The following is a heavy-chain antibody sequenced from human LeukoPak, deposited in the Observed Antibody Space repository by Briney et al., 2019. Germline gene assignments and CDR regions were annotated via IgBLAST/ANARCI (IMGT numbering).Heavy chain of an antibody. Sequence: PSETLSLTCTVSGGSISSSNYYWGWIRQPPGKGLEWIGYIYHSGSTNYNPSLKSRVTISVDTSKNQFSLKLSSVTAADTAVYYCARLETSSGSLSYFDYWGQGTLVTVSS. J-gene: IGHJ4*02. CDR3: ARLETSSGSLSYFDY. D-gene: IGHD6-19*01. CDR2: IYHSGST. V-gene: IGHV4-39*07. CDR1: GGSISSSNYY.